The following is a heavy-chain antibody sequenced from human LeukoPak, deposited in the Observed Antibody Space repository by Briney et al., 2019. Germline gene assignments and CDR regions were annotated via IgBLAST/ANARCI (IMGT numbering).Heavy chain of an antibody. CDR2: ISGSGGST. D-gene: IGHD6-13*01. CDR1: GFTFSSYG. V-gene: IGHV3-23*01. CDR3: ARDRSLYSSTWYVPRDGFDI. J-gene: IGHJ3*02. Sequence: GGFLRLSCAASGFTFSSYGMSWVRQALGKGLEWVSAISGSGGSTYYADSVKGRFTISRDNSKNTLYLQMNSLRAEDTAVYYCARDRSLYSSTWYVPRDGFDIWGQGTMVTVSS.